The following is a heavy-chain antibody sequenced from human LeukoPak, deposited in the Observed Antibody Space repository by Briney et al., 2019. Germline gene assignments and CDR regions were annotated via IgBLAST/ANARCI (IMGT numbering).Heavy chain of an antibody. CDR1: GFTFDDYA. D-gene: IGHD2-2*01. Sequence: GGSLRLSCAASGFTFDDYAMHWVRHAPGKGLEWVSGISWNSGSIGYADSVKGRFTISRDNAKNSLYLQMNSLRAEDTALYYCARDRYCSSTSCPNYYGMDVWGQGTTVTVSS. V-gene: IGHV3-9*01. J-gene: IGHJ6*02. CDR2: ISWNSGSI. CDR3: ARDRYCSSTSCPNYYGMDV.